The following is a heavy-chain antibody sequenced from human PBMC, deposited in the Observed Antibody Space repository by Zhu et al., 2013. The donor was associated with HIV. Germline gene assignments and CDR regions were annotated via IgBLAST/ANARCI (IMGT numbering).Heavy chain of an antibody. D-gene: IGHD3-16*01. J-gene: IGHJ3*02. CDR2: ISPNSGGT. Sequence: QVQLVQSGAEVKKPGASVKVSCKASGYTFTGYYIHWVRQAPGGGLEWMGWISPNSGGTNYAQRFQGRVTMTRDTSISTAYMELSRLTTDDTALYFCASDLWGKALDIWGQGTLVTVSS. CDR1: GYTFTGYY. CDR3: ASDLWGKALDI. V-gene: IGHV1-2*02.